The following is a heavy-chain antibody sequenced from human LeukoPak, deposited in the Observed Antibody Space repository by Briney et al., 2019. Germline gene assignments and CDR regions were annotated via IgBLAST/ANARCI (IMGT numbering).Heavy chain of an antibody. V-gene: IGHV3-30*04. CDR1: GFSFSDFA. CDR2: ISYDGTKK. CDR3: ARERGGVSFCSGTSCYGLDY. Sequence: GGALRLSCAASGFSFSDFAMHWVRQAPGRGLEGVALISYDGTKKYYADSVKGRFTVSRDDSKRTLYLEMSSLRLEDTSVYYCARERGGVSFCSGTSCYGLDYWGQGALVTVSS. D-gene: IGHD2-2*01. J-gene: IGHJ4*02.